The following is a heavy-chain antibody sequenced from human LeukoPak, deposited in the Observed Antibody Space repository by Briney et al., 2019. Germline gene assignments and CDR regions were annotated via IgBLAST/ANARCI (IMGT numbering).Heavy chain of an antibody. J-gene: IGHJ4*02. Sequence: PGGSLRLSCAASGFTFSSYGMHWVRQAPGKGLEWVAVIWYDGSNKYYADSVKGRFTISRDNSKNTLYLQMNSLRAEDTAVYYCARDPSYDSSGYVPPDWGQGTLVTVSS. CDR3: ARDPSYDSSGYVPPD. D-gene: IGHD3-22*01. CDR1: GFTFSSYG. V-gene: IGHV3-33*01. CDR2: IWYDGSNK.